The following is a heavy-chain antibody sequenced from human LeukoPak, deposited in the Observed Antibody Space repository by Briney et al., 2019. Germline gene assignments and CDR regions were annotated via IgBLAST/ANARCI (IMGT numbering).Heavy chain of an antibody. Sequence: SETLSLTCTVSGGSISTSRYYWGWIRQPPGKGLEWIGSIYYSGTTNYNPSLKSRVTMSVDTSKNQFSLKLSSVTAADTAVYYCAREVSDYYDSSGYSPLPYNWFDPWGQGTLVTVSS. D-gene: IGHD3-22*01. CDR3: AREVSDYYDSSGYSPLPYNWFDP. V-gene: IGHV4-39*07. J-gene: IGHJ5*02. CDR2: IYYSGTT. CDR1: GGSISTSRYY.